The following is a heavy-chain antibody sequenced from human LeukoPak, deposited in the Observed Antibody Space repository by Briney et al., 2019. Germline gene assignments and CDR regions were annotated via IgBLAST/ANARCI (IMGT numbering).Heavy chain of an antibody. V-gene: IGHV3-74*01. CDR2: INSDGSST. Sequence: GGSLRLSCAASGFTFNNYWMHWVRQAPGKGLVWVSRINSDGSSTVYADSVRGRFTISRDTAKNKLYLQMNSVRVEDTAMYYCAREEYSVRRGARLDHWGQGTLVIVST. CDR3: AREEYSVRRGARLDH. J-gene: IGHJ4*02. D-gene: IGHD4-11*01. CDR1: GFTFNNYW.